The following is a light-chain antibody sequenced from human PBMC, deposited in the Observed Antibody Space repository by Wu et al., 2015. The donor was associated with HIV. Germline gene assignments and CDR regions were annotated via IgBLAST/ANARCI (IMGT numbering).Light chain of an antibody. CDR1: QSISSMY. J-gene: IGKJ1*01. CDR2: AAS. CDR3: QEYHYFWT. V-gene: IGKV3-15*01. Sequence: ESVLTQSPGILSLSPGERAALSCRASQSISSMYLAWYQQKPGQAPRLLIHAASTRITGIPTRFSGSGSGTEFTLTISSLQSEDFAIYYCQEYHYFWTFGQGTRVGSQT.